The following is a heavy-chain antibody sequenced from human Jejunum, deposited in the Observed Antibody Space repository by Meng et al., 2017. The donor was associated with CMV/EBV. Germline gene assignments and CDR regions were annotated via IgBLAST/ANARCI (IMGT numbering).Heavy chain of an antibody. J-gene: IGHJ4*02. V-gene: IGHV3-15*07. CDR3: SSGNGKSDCDY. Sequence: CAASCFTFTHSCMTWVRQAPGKGLEWVGRINTIAAGGTTHYIAPVKGRFTISRDDSQNTAYLQMNSLETEDTAMYYCSSGNGKSDCDYWGQGTLVTVSS. CDR2: INTIAAGGTT. CDR1: CFTFTHSC.